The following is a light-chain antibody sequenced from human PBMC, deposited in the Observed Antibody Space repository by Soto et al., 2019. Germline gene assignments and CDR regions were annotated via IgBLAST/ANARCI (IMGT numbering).Light chain of an antibody. CDR3: QQHNNWPLT. Sequence: VLKHSLGALSLSPGERATLSSSAGQSVSSSYLAWYQQKPGQAPRLLIYGASSRATGIPDRFSGSGSGTDFTLTISRLEPEDFAVYYCQQHNNWPLTFGGGTKVDIK. J-gene: IGKJ4*01. V-gene: IGKV3-20*01. CDR1: QSVSSSY. CDR2: GAS.